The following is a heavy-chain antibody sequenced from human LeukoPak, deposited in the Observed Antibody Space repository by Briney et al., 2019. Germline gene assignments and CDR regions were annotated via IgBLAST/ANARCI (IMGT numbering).Heavy chain of an antibody. D-gene: IGHD1-14*01. J-gene: IGHJ4*02. Sequence: SETLSLTCTVSGGPISSDYWGWIRQPPGKGLEWIGYIYYSGSTNYNPSLKSRVTISVDTSKNQLSLRLSSVTAADTAVFYCARLVYRLSTGYYFDYWGQGTLVTVSS. CDR3: ARLVYRLSTGYYFDY. CDR2: IYYSGST. CDR1: GGPISSDY. V-gene: IGHV4-59*08.